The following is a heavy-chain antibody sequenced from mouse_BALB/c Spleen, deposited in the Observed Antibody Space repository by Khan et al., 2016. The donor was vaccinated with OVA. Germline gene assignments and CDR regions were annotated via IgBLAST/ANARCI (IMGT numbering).Heavy chain of an antibody. J-gene: IGHJ3*01. D-gene: IGHD2-14*01. CDR2: INYSGST. V-gene: IGHV3-2*02. CDR1: GYSITSDYA. CDR3: SRGVRLTY. Sequence: EVQLLESGPGLVKPSQSLSLTCTVTGYSITSDYAWNCIRQFPGNKLEWMGYINYSGSTSYTPSLKRRISITRDTSKNQFFLQLTSVTTEDTATYDCSRGVRLTYWGQGTLVTVSA.